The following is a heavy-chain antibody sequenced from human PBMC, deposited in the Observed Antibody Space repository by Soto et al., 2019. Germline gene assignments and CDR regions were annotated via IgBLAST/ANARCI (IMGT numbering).Heavy chain of an antibody. CDR2: IAVGSGYT. CDR3: AAEATAWQQMVPSDY. D-gene: IGHD2-8*01. J-gene: IGHJ4*02. V-gene: IGHV1-58*01. Sequence: SVKVSFKASGFTFTSSAFQWVRQARGQRLEWIGWIAVGSGYTNYAQRFQDRVTITRDMSTATTYMELSRLTSEDTAIYYCAAEATAWQQMVPSDYWGQGTLVTV. CDR1: GFTFTSSA.